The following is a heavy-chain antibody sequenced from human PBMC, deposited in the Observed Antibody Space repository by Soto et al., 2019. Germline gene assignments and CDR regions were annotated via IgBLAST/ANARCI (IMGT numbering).Heavy chain of an antibody. J-gene: IGHJ4*02. D-gene: IGHD2-21*02. V-gene: IGHV1-3*01. Sequence: ASVKVSCKASGYTFTSYAMHWVRQAPGQRLEWVGWINAGNGNTKYSQKFQGRVTITRDTSASTAYMELSSLRSEDTAVYYCARDQQAYCGGDCSSDYWGQGTLVTVSS. CDR3: ARDQQAYCGGDCSSDY. CDR1: GYTFTSYA. CDR2: INAGNGNT.